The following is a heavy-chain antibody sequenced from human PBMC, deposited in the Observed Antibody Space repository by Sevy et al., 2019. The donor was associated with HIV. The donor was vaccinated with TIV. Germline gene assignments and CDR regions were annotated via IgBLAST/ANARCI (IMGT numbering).Heavy chain of an antibody. CDR3: ARYHIVVVPAAEYYFDY. Sequence: GESLKISCKGSGYTFSNYWIGWVRQMPGKGLEWMGVIYPGDSVTRYSRSFQGQVTMSADKSTSTAYLQWSSRKTSDTATYYCARYHIVVVPAAEYYFDYWGQGTLVTVSS. CDR1: GYTFSNYW. CDR2: IYPGDSVT. V-gene: IGHV5-51*01. D-gene: IGHD2-2*01. J-gene: IGHJ4*02.